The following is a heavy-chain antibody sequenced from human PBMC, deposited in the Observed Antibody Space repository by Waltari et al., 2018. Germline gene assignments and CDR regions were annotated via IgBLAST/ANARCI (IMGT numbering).Heavy chain of an antibody. Sequence: QVQLQESGPGLVKPSQTLSLTCTVSGGSISSGSYYWSWSRQPAGKGLEWSGRIYTSGSTNYNPSLKSRVTISVDTSKNQFSLKLSSVTAADTAVYYCARDWIRSGWPPRVDWGQGTLVTVSS. CDR2: IYTSGST. D-gene: IGHD6-19*01. V-gene: IGHV4-61*02. J-gene: IGHJ4*02. CDR3: ARDWIRSGWPPRVD. CDR1: GGSISSGSYY.